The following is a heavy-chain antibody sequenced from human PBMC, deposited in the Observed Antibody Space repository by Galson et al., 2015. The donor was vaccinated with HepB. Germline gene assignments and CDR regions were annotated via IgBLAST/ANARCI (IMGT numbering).Heavy chain of an antibody. CDR2: IYSGGHA. CDR1: GFTVSKSY. D-gene: IGHD2-15*01. J-gene: IGHJ4*02. Sequence: SLRLSCAVSGFTVSKSYVGWVRQAPGKGLEWLSVIYSGGHAFYADSVQGRFTISRDTSKNTVYLQMRSLRAEDTAVYYCASPFCIGGNCYPLWYWGQGTLVTVSS. V-gene: IGHV3-53*01. CDR3: ASPFCIGGNCYPLWY.